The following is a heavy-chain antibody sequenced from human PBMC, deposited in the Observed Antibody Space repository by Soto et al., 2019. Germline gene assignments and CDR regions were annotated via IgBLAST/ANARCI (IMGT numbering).Heavy chain of an antibody. V-gene: IGHV4-30-4*01. J-gene: IGHJ5*02. D-gene: IGHD3-16*02. CDR3: AXLQSMRLSGLXP. CDR1: GGSIGSGDYY. Sequence: SETLXLTCTVSGGSIGSGDYYWSWIRQPPGKGLEWIGYIYYSGSTYYNPSLKSRVTISVDTSKNQFSLKLSSVTAADTAVYYCAXLQSMRLSGLXPWGQGTLVXVSS. CDR2: IYYSGST.